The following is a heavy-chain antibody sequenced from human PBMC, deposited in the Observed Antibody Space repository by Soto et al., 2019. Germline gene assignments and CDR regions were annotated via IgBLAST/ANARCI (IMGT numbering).Heavy chain of an antibody. CDR2: INHSGST. J-gene: IGHJ6*02. CDR3: ARGKYSSSLRGMDV. D-gene: IGHD6-13*01. CDR1: GGSFSGYY. Sequence: QVQLQQWGAGLLKPSETLSLTCAVYGGSFSGYYWSWIRQPPGEGLEWIGEINHSGSTNYNPSLKSRVTIPVDTSKHQFSLKRSSVTAADTAVYYCARGKYSSSLRGMDVWGQGTTVTVTS. V-gene: IGHV4-34*01.